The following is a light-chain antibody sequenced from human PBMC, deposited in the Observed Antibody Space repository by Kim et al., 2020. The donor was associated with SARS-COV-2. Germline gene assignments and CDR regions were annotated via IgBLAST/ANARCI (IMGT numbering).Light chain of an antibody. J-gene: IGKJ3*01. V-gene: IGKV1-39*01. CDR2: AAS. CDR1: QSIPRH. CDR3: QQSYISPHT. Sequence: DFQMTQSTSFPSASVGDRVTITCRTTQSIPRHLNGYQQKPGRAPKFLISAASTLQGGFPSRFSGSGSETDFTLTISSLQPEDFATYFCQQSYISPHTVGPGTKVDSK.